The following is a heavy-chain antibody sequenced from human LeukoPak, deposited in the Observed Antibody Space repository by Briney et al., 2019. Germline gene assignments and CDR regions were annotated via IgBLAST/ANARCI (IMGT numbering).Heavy chain of an antibody. V-gene: IGHV3-7*01. CDR3: AREMYSSSWYALYYYYGMDV. Sequence: GGSLRLSCAASGFTFSSYWMSWVRQAPGKGLEWVANIKQDGSEKHYVDSVKGRFTISRDNAKNSLYLQMNSLRAEDTAVYYCAREMYSSSWYALYYYYGMDVWGQGTTVTVSS. CDR2: IKQDGSEK. J-gene: IGHJ6*02. CDR1: GFTFSSYW. D-gene: IGHD6-13*01.